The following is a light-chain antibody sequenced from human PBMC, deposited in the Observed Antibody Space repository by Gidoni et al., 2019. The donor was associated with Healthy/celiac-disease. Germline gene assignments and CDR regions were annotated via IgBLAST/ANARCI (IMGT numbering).Light chain of an antibody. J-gene: IGKJ5*01. CDR2: AAS. Sequence: DIQLTQSPSFLSASVGDRVTITCRASQGISSYLAWYQQKPGKAPKLLIYAASTMQSGVPSRFSGSGSGTEFTLTISSLQPEDFATYSCQQLNSYPITFGQGTR. CDR3: QQLNSYPIT. CDR1: QGISSY. V-gene: IGKV1-9*01.